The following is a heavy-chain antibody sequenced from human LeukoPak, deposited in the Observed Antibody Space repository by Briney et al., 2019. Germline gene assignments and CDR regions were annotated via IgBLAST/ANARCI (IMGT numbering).Heavy chain of an antibody. CDR2: IYPGDSDT. D-gene: IGHD1-7*01. CDR1: GYSFTSYW. CDR3: ARHLAGGTTLYGMDV. Sequence: RGESLQISCKGSGYSFTSYWIGWVRQMPGKGLEWMGIIYPGDSDTRYSPSFQGQVTISADKSISTAYLQWSSLKASDTAMYYCARHLAGGTTLYGMDVWGQGTTVTVSS. V-gene: IGHV5-51*01. J-gene: IGHJ6*02.